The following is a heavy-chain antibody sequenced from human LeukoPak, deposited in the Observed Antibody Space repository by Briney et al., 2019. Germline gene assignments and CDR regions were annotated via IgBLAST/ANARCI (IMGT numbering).Heavy chain of an antibody. V-gene: IGHV3-7*04. CDR2: IRDDGSEK. J-gene: IGHJ4*02. Sequence: GGSLRLSCAASGFTFSDYWMLWVRQAPGKGPEWVANIRDDGSEKNYVDSVKGRFTISRHNAQMSLYLQMNSLRVDDTAVYYCATDRKAGSWDPRFDYWGQGTLVTVSS. CDR1: GFTFSDYW. D-gene: IGHD1-14*01. CDR3: ATDRKAGSWDPRFDY.